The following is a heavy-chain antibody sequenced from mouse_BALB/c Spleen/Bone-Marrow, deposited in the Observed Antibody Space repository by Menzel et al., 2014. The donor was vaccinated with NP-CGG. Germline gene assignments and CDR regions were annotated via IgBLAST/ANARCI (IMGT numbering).Heavy chain of an antibody. CDR1: GYTFINSW. CDR2: IHPNSGNA. CDR3: PRRTTTVVATVY. Sequence: AQLQPSGLVLVRPGASANLSCKASGYTFINSWMHWAKQRPGQGLEWIGEIHPNSGNANYNEKFKSKATLTVDKSSSTAYMQLSSLTSEDSAVYYCPRRTTTVVATVYWGQGTTRSVSS. J-gene: IGHJ2*01. D-gene: IGHD1-1*01. V-gene: IGHV1S130*01.